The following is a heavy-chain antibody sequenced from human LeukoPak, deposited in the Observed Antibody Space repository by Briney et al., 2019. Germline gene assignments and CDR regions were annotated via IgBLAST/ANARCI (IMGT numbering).Heavy chain of an antibody. Sequence: PGGSLRLSCAASGFTFSSYGMSWVRQARGKGLEGVSAISGSGGSTYFADSVKGRFTISRDNSKNTLYLQMNSLRAEDTAVYYCAKRDDSSGYYLRYFDYWGQGTLVTVSS. V-gene: IGHV3-23*01. D-gene: IGHD3-22*01. CDR1: GFTFSSYG. J-gene: IGHJ4*02. CDR2: ISGSGGST. CDR3: AKRDDSSGYYLRYFDY.